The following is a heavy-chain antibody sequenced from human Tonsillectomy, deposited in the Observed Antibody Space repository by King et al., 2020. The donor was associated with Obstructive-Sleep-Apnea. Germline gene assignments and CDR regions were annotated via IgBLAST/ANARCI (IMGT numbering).Heavy chain of an antibody. CDR1: GFTFDDYT. V-gene: IGHV3-43*01. Sequence: VQLVESGGVVVQPGGSLRLSCAASGFTFDDYTMHWVRQAPGKGVEWVSLISWDGDSTYYADSVKGRFTISRDNSKNSLYLQMNSLRTEDTALYYCAKDYGYRGNSYGSYFQHWGQGTLVTVSS. J-gene: IGHJ1*01. CDR3: AKDYGYRGNSYGSYFQH. CDR2: ISWDGDST. D-gene: IGHD5-18*01.